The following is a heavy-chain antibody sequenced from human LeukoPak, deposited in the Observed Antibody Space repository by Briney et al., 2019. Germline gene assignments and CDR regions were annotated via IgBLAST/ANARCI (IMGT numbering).Heavy chain of an antibody. J-gene: IGHJ6*03. CDR3: ATSAGDYRAGHYYYMGV. V-gene: IGHV1-2*02. CDR2: INPNTAGT. CDR1: GYTFTGYY. Sequence: GASVKVSCKASGYTFTGYYFHCVREAPGQGLEWMGWINPNTAGTNYAQKFLGGVTLTWDTSISTAYMELTRLTSDDTAVYYCATSAGDYRAGHYYYMGVWGKGTSVTVSS. D-gene: IGHD4-11*01.